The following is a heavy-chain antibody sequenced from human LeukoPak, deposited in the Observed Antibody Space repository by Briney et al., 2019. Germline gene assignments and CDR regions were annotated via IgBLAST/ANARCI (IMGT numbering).Heavy chain of an antibody. CDR1: GFTFSSYG. D-gene: IGHD4-17*01. Sequence: GGSLRLSCAASGFTFSSYGMHWVRQAPGKGLEWVAVISYDGSNKYYADSVKGRFTISRDNSKNTLYLQMNGLRAEDTAVYYCAKDRADYGDYYYFDYWGQGTLVTVSS. J-gene: IGHJ4*02. CDR2: ISYDGSNK. V-gene: IGHV3-30*18. CDR3: AKDRADYGDYYYFDY.